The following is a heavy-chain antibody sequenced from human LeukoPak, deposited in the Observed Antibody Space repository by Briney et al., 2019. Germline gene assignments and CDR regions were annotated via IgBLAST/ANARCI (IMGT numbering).Heavy chain of an antibody. Sequence: GGSLRLSCAVSGFTFSSYSMNWVRQAPGKGLEWLSHISSSSSIIYYADSVKGRFTIPRDNAKNSLYLQMNSLRAEDMALYYCAKGITAMVSWFDPWGQGTLVTVSS. CDR3: AKGITAMVSWFDP. J-gene: IGHJ5*02. CDR1: GFTFSSYS. CDR2: ISSSSSII. V-gene: IGHV3-48*01. D-gene: IGHD5-18*01.